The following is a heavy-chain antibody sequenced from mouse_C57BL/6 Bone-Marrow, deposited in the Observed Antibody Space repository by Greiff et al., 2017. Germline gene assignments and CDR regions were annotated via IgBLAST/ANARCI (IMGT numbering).Heavy chain of an antibody. J-gene: IGHJ2*01. D-gene: IGHD2-4*01. CDR2: INYDGIST. Sequence: DVQLVESEGGLVQPGSSMKLSCTASGFTFSDYYMAWVRQVPEKGLEWVANINYDGISTYYLDSLKSRFIISRDNAKNILYLQMSSLKSEDTATYYCARENYDYDFDYWGQGTTLTVSS. CDR3: ARENYDYDFDY. CDR1: GFTFSDYY. V-gene: IGHV5-16*01.